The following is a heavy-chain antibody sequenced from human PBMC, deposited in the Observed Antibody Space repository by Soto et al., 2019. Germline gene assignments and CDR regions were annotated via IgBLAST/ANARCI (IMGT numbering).Heavy chain of an antibody. CDR1: GCTFRNYG. CDR3: ARDQLYYNDISGRPLNAFDV. J-gene: IGHJ3*01. V-gene: IGHV3-48*01. D-gene: IGHD3-22*01. Sequence: GGSLRLSCAASGCTFRNYGMNWVRQAPGKGLEWVSYIGIGSSTKYYADSVKGRFTISRDNAKNSLYLQMNSLRAEDTAVYYCARDQLYYNDISGRPLNAFDVWGQGTMVTGSS. CDR2: IGIGSSTK.